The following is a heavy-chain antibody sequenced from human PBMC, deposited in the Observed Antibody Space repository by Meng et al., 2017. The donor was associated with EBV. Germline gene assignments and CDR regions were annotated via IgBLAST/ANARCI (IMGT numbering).Heavy chain of an antibody. J-gene: IGHJ4*02. CDR1: GFTVRSNY. CDR2: NYSGGST. D-gene: IGHD6-19*01. CDR3: ARDSGGFDY. V-gene: IGHV3-53*01. Sequence: HVVGSEGGLIQLGGSLGLSCGAFGFTVRSNYLRLLRQAPGKWLERVSVNYSGGSTYYADSVKGRFTISRDNSKHTLYLQMNSLRAEDTYVYYCARDSGGFDYWGQGTLVTVSS.